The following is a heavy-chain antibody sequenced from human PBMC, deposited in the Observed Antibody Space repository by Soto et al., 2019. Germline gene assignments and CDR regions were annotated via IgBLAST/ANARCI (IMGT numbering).Heavy chain of an antibody. D-gene: IGHD2-8*01. Sequence: LSETLSLTCAVSGGSTSSSNWWSWVRQPPGKGLEWIGEIYHSGSTNYDPSLKSRVTISVDKSKNQFSLKLSSVTAADTAVYYCARWGSPGYCTNGVCPGYGMDVWGQGTTVTVSS. CDR2: IYHSGST. V-gene: IGHV4-4*02. J-gene: IGHJ6*02. CDR3: ARWGSPGYCTNGVCPGYGMDV. CDR1: GGSTSSSNW.